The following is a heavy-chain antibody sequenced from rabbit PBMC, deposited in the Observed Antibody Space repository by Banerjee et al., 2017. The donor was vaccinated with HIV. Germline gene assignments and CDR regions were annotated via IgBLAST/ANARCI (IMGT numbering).Heavy chain of an antibody. J-gene: IGHJ4*01. V-gene: IGHV1S40*01. CDR3: ARDLAGVIGWNFDL. Sequence: QSLEESGGDLVKPGASLTLTCTASGFSFSSSHYMSWVRQAPGKGLEWIGTIYSGSSGSTYYASWAKGRFTISKTSSTTVTLQMTSLTAADTSTYFCARDLAGVIGWNFDLWGPGTLVTVS. CDR2: IYSGSSGST. D-gene: IGHD4-1*01. CDR1: GFSFSSSHY.